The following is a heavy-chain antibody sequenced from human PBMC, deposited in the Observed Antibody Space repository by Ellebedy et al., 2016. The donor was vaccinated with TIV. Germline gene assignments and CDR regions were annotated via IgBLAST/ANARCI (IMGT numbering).Heavy chain of an antibody. J-gene: IGHJ4*02. CDR1: GFTFSTSA. CDR2: INNVGSHI. V-gene: IGHV3-21*01. Sequence: GESLKISCAASGFTFSTSALNWVRPAPGTGLEWVSSINNVGSHIYYADSVKGRFTISRDNAKNSVFLQMNSLRADDTAVYYCARDPTAYLRYGNFDCWGQGTLVTVSS. CDR3: ARDPTAYLRYGNFDC. D-gene: IGHD4-17*01.